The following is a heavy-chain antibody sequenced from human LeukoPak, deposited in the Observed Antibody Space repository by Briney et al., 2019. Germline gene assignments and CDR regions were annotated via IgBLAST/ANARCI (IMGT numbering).Heavy chain of an antibody. CDR2: IHYTGAT. CDR3: ARGVLGPYYFDL. V-gene: IGHV4-34*01. CDR1: GGTFRGYY. Sequence: SETLPLTCAVYGGTFRGYYWRWIRQPPGKGLEWIGEIHYTGATSYKPSLKSRVTISGDPSKNQVSLRVYSVTAADTAVYYCARGVLGPYYFDLWGRGTLVTVSS. J-gene: IGHJ2*01. D-gene: IGHD7-27*01.